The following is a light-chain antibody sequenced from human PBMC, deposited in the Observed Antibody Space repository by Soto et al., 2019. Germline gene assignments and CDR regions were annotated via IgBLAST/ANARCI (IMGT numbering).Light chain of an antibody. CDR3: QQFSSYPLT. Sequence: DIVLTQSPATLPLSPGERATLSCRASQTVRNNYLAWYQQKPGQAPRLLIYDASSRATGIPDRFSGGGSGTDFTLTISRLEPEDFAVYYCQQFSSYPLTFGGGTKV. CDR1: QTVRNNY. CDR2: DAS. V-gene: IGKV3-20*01. J-gene: IGKJ4*01.